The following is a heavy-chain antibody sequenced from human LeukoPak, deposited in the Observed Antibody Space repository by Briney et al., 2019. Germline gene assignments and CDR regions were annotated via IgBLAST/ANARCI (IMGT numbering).Heavy chain of an antibody. D-gene: IGHD6-19*01. V-gene: IGHV4-59*08. J-gene: IGHJ6*03. CDR3: ARHSSGGIYYYYYMDV. CDR1: GASISSYY. Sequence: SETLSLTCSVSGASISSYYWSWIRQPPGKGLEWIGYIYYSGRTNYNPSLKSRVTISVDTSKNQFSLKLSSVTAADTAVYYCARHSSGGIYYYYYMDVWGKGTTVTVSS. CDR2: IYYSGRT.